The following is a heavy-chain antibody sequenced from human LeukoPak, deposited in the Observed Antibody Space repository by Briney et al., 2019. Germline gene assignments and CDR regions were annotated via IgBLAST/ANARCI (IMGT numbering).Heavy chain of an antibody. CDR3: AKKGYSNGWRDSYYFDC. CDR2: IYSGGTT. Sequence: GGSLRLSCAVSGFTVSGNYMSWVRQAPGKGLEWVSLIYSGGTTYYADSVKGRFTISRDNSKLYLQMNSLRAEDTAVYYCAKKGYSNGWRDSYYFDCWGQGTLVTVSS. CDR1: GFTVSGNY. V-gene: IGHV3-53*05. D-gene: IGHD6-19*01. J-gene: IGHJ4*02.